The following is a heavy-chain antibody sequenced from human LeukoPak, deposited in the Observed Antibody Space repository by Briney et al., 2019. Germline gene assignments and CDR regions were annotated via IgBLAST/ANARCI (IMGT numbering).Heavy chain of an antibody. J-gene: IGHJ6*02. CDR3: AKDGIAAAGTYYYYGMDV. D-gene: IGHD6-13*01. CDR2: ISSSSSYI. Sequence: PGGSLRLSCAASGFTFSSYSMNWVRQAPGKGLEWVSSISSSSSYIYYADSVKGRFTISRDYAKNSLYLQMNSLRAEDTALYYCAKDGIAAAGTYYYYGMDVWGQGTTVTVSS. V-gene: IGHV3-21*04. CDR1: GFTFSSYS.